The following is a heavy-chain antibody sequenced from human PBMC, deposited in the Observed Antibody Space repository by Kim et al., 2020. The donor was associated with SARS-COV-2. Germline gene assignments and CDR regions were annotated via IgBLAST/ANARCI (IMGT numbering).Heavy chain of an antibody. CDR2: IYYSGST. CDR1: GGSISSYY. CDR3: ARNRRKYCSSTSCIYYYYMDV. Sequence: SETLSLTCTVSGGSISSYYWSWIRQPPGKGLEWIGYIYYSGSTNYNPSLKSRVTISVDTSKNQFSLKLSSVTAADTAVYYCARNRRKYCSSTSCIYYYYMDVWGKGTTVTVSS. V-gene: IGHV4-59*08. J-gene: IGHJ6*03. D-gene: IGHD2-2*01.